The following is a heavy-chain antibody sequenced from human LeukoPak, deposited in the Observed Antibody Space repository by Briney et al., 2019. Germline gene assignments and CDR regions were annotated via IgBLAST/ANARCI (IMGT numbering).Heavy chain of an antibody. Sequence: PGGSLRLSCAASGFTFKNYAMHWVRQAPGKGLEWVAFISYDGSNKYYADSVKGRFTISRDNSKNTLYLQMNSLRPEDTAVYYCARGVLWAATHPNSDYWGLGTLVTVSS. J-gene: IGHJ4*02. CDR1: GFTFKNYA. CDR2: ISYDGSNK. CDR3: ARGVLWAATHPNSDY. V-gene: IGHV3-30*04. D-gene: IGHD2-15*01.